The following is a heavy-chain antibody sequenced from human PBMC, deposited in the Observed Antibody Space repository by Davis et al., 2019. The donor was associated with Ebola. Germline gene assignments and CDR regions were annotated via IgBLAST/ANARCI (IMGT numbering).Heavy chain of an antibody. J-gene: IGHJ4*02. CDR3: ASTMRLHLGETYDY. V-gene: IGHV3-33*01. Sequence: PGGSLRLSCAASGFNFRSYGMHWVRQAPDKGLEWVAVIWYDGSRKYYGDSVKGRFTISRDNSNNLLYLQMNSLRAEDTAVYYCASTMRLHLGETYDYWGQGTLVTVSS. D-gene: IGHD3-16*01. CDR2: IWYDGSRK. CDR1: GFNFRSYG.